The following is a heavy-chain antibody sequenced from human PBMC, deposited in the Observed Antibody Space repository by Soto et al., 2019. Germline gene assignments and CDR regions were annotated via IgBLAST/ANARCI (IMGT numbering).Heavy chain of an antibody. CDR2: IFSNDEK. J-gene: IGHJ4*02. V-gene: IGHV2-26*01. Sequence: SGPTLVNPTETLTLTCTVSGFSLSNARMGVSWIRQPPGKALEWLAHIFSNDEKSYSTSLKSRFTISKDTSKSQVVLTMTNLDPVDTATYYCARINDLLTGFDYWGQGTLVTVSS. D-gene: IGHD3-9*01. CDR3: ARINDLLTGFDY. CDR1: GFSLSNARMG.